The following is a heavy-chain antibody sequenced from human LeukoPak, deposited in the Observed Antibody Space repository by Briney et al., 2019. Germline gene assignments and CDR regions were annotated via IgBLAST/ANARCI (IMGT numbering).Heavy chain of an antibody. CDR2: IYYSGST. V-gene: IGHV4-59*12. Sequence: SETLSLTCTVSGGSISSYYWSWIRQPPGKGLEWIGYIYYSGSTNYNPSLTSRVTISVDTSKNQFSLKLSSVTAADTAIYYCARDAKYYYGSRTFFFFEYWGQGTLLTVSS. J-gene: IGHJ4*02. CDR1: GGSISSYY. CDR3: ARDAKYYYGSRTFFFFEY. D-gene: IGHD3-10*01.